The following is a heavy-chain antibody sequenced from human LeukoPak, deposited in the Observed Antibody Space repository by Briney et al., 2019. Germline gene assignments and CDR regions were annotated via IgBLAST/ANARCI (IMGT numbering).Heavy chain of an antibody. V-gene: IGHV4-59*01. D-gene: IGHD6-13*01. CDR3: ARISRYYYYYHMDV. Sequence: PSETLSLTCTVSGGSISSYYWSWIRQPPGKGLEWIGYIYYSGSTNYNPSLKSRVTISVDTSKNQFSLKLSSVTAADTAVYYCARISRYYYYYHMDVWGKGTTVTVSS. CDR1: GGSISSYY. CDR2: IYYSGST. J-gene: IGHJ6*03.